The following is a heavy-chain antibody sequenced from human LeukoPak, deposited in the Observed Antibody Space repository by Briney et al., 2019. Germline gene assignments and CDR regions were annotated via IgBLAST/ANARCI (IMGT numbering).Heavy chain of an antibody. D-gene: IGHD3-16*02. CDR1: GGPFSGYY. CDR2: INHSGST. Sequence: SETLSLACAVYGGPFSGYYWSWIRQPPGKGLEWIGEINHSGSTNYNPSLKSRVTISVDTSKNQFSLKLSSVTAADTAVYYCARNRDDYVWGSYRYYNWFDPWGQGTLVTVSS. J-gene: IGHJ5*02. V-gene: IGHV4-34*01. CDR3: ARNRDDYVWGSYRYYNWFDP.